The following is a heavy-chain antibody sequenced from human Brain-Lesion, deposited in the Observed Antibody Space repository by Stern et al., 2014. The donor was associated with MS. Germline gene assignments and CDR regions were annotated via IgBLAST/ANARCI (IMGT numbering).Heavy chain of an antibody. D-gene: IGHD3-3*01. J-gene: IGHJ6*02. CDR2: INPNTGGT. Sequence: QLVQSGAEVKKPGASVKVSCKTSGYIFTGYYIHWVRQAPGQGLEWMAWINPNTGGTKYAQKFQGRVTLSRDTTISTDHVRLSSLTSDDTDVYYCARDQRGITIFGVVTDYYYLGMDVWGQGTTVTVSS. CDR1: GYIFTGYY. CDR3: ARDQRGITIFGVVTDYYYLGMDV. V-gene: IGHV1-2*02.